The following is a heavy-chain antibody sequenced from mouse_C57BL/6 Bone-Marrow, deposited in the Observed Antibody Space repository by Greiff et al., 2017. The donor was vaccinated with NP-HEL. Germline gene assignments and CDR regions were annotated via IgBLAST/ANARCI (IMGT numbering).Heavy chain of an antibody. Sequence: QVQLQQSGAELARPGASVKMSCKASGYTFTSYTMHWVKQRPGQGLEWIGYINPSSGYTKYNQKFKDKATLTADKSSSTAYMQLSSLTSEDSAVYYCARDSSGEGGLAYWGQGTLVTVSA. D-gene: IGHD3-2*02. CDR3: ARDSSGEGGLAY. J-gene: IGHJ3*01. CDR2: INPSSGYT. V-gene: IGHV1-4*01. CDR1: GYTFTSYT.